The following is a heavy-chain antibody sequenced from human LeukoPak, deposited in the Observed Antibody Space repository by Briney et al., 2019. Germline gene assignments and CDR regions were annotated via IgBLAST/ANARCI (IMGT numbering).Heavy chain of an antibody. CDR3: ARERGTRYRDFDY. V-gene: IGHV4-4*09. J-gene: IGHJ4*02. CDR2: IYTSGGT. CDR1: GDSISSYY. D-gene: IGHD5-12*01. Sequence: SETLSLTCTVSGDSISSYYWSWIRQPPGKGLEWIGYIYTSGGTNYIPSLKGRVTISIDTSKNQFSLKMSSVTAADSAVYYCARERGTRYRDFDYWGQGTLVTVSS.